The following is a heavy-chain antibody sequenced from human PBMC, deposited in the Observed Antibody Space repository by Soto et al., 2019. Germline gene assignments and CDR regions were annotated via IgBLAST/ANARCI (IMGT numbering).Heavy chain of an antibody. CDR1: GYTFTSYD. CDR2: MNPNSGNT. J-gene: IGHJ2*01. D-gene: IGHD4-17*01. CDR3: ARGTDDYGDRGWYFDL. Sequence: QVQLVQSGAEVKKPGASVKVSCKASGYTFTSYDINWVRQATGQGLEWMGWMNPNSGNTGYAQKFQGRVTMTRNTSISTAYMELSSLRSEDTAEYYCARGTDDYGDRGWYFDLWGRGTLVTVSS. V-gene: IGHV1-8*01.